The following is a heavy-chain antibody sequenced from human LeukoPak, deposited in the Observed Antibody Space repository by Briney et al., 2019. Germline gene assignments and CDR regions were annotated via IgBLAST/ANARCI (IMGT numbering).Heavy chain of an antibody. CDR2: INTNRGGT. CDR3: ARDRGYYDSPGLVGYYFDY. CDR1: GYTFTGYY. J-gene: IGHJ4*02. D-gene: IGHD3-22*01. Sequence: GASVAVSCKASGYTFTGYYMHWGRQAPGQGLEWMGRINTNRGGTNYAKKFQGRVTMTRVTSISTAYMELSRLRSDDTAVYYCARDRGYYDSPGLVGYYFDYWGQGTLVTVSS. V-gene: IGHV1-2*06.